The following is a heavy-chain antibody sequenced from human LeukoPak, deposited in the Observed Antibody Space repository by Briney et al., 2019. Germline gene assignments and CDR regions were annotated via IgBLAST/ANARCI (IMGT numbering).Heavy chain of an antibody. V-gene: IGHV3-23*01. CDR3: AKRRGYCASTNCYQFDY. CDR1: GFTFSNYA. CDR2: ISIGGDTT. D-gene: IGHD2-2*01. J-gene: IGHJ4*02. Sequence: GGSLRLSCAASGFTFSNYAMTWVRQTPGKGLAWVSVISIGGDTTYYADSVKDRFTVSRDNSKNTLYLQMDSLRVEDTAVYYCAKRRGYCASTNCYQFDYWGQGTLVTVSS.